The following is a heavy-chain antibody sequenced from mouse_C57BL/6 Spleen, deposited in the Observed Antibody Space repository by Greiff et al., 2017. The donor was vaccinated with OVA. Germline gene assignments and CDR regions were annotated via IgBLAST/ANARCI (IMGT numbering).Heavy chain of an antibody. J-gene: IGHJ3*01. CDR1: GFTFSDYG. V-gene: IGHV5-17*01. CDR2: ISSGSSTI. Sequence: EVQLVESGGGLVKPGGSLKLSCAASGFTFSDYGMHWVRQAPEKGLAWVAYISSGSSTIYYADTVKGRFTISRDNAKNTLFLQMTSLRSEDTAMYYCAREDIYYDYSFAYWGQGTLVTVSA. CDR3: AREDIYYDYSFAY. D-gene: IGHD2-4*01.